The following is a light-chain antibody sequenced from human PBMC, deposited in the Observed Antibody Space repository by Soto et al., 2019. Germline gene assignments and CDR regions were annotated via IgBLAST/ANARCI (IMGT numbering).Light chain of an antibody. V-gene: IGLV1-40*01. CDR3: QSYDSSLSGWV. CDR1: SSNIGAGYD. CDR2: GNS. J-gene: IGLJ3*02. Sequence: QSVLTQPPSVSGAPGQRVTISCTGSSSNIGAGYDVKWYQQLPGTAPKLLIHGNSNRPSGVPDRFSGSKSGTSASLAITGLQAEDGADYYCQSYDSSLSGWVFGGGTKLTVL.